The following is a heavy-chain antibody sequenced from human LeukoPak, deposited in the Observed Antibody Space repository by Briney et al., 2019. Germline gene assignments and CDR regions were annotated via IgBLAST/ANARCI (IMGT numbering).Heavy chain of an antibody. CDR3: ARDIHSVALDI. V-gene: IGHV3-21*01. CDR1: GFTFTAYT. Sequence: GGSLRLSCAASGFTFTAYTINWVRQAPGKGLEWVSYISGSTTDIYYADSVKGRFTISRDNAKRSVYLQMNSLGVEDTAVYYCARDIHSVALDIWAKGQWSPSLQ. CDR2: ISGSTTDI. J-gene: IGHJ3*02.